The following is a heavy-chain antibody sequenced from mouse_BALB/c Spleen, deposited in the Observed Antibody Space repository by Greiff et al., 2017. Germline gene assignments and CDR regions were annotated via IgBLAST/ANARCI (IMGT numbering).Heavy chain of an antibody. Sequence: VQLQQSGAELVKPGASVKLSCTASGFNIKDTYMHWVKQRPEQGLEWIGRIDPANGNTKYDPKFQGKATITADTSSNTAYLQLSSLTSEDTAVYYCARSLLWYAMDYWGQGTSVTVSS. V-gene: IGHV14-3*02. D-gene: IGHD2-10*01. CDR2: IDPANGNT. J-gene: IGHJ4*01. CDR3: ARSLLWYAMDY. CDR1: GFNIKDTY.